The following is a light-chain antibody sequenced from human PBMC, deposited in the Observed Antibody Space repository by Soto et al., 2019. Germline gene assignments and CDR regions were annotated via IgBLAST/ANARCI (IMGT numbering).Light chain of an antibody. CDR1: SSNTGSNY. J-gene: IGLJ2*01. V-gene: IGLV1-47*01. CDR3: AAWDDSLSVYVV. CDR2: RNN. Sequence: QSVLTQPPSASGTPGQRVTISCSGSSSNTGSNYVYWYQQLPGTAPKLLIYRNNQRPSGVHDRFSGSKSGTSASLAISGLLSEVEADYYCAAWDDSLSVYVVFGGGTKLTVL.